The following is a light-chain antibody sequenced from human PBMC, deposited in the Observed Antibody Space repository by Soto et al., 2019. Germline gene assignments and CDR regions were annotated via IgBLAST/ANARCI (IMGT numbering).Light chain of an antibody. CDR3: SSYTSSSTRV. V-gene: IGLV1-51*01. CDR2: DNQ. CDR1: SSNVGKNF. J-gene: IGLJ1*01. Sequence: QSVLTQPPSVSAAPGQRVTISCSGSSSNVGKNFVSWYQHVPGRAPKLVIYDNQKRPSGVPDRFSGSKSGNTASLTISGLQAEDEADYYCSSYTSSSTRVFGTGTKLTVL.